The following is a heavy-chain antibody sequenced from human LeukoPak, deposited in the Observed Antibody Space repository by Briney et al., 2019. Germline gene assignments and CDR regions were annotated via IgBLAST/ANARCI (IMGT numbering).Heavy chain of an antibody. Sequence: GGSLRLSCAASGFTFSRHWMSWVRQAPGKGLERVAHMNQDGSAIYSIDSVKGRFTISRDNDKNPLYLQMTGLTVADTAVYYCARTVPGYPDDYFDYWGQGTLVTVSS. CDR1: GFTFSRHW. CDR3: ARTVPGYPDDYFDY. D-gene: IGHD6-19*01. CDR2: MNQDGSAI. J-gene: IGHJ4*02. V-gene: IGHV3-7*01.